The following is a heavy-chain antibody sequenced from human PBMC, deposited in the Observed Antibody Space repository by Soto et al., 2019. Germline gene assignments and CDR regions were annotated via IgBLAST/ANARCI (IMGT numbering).Heavy chain of an antibody. CDR1: GYTFTSYY. V-gene: IGHV1-46*01. D-gene: IGHD3-22*01. CDR3: ARFAYYYDSSGYYSAPQFDY. J-gene: IGHJ4*02. Sequence: QVQLVQSGAEVKKPGASVKVSCKASGYTFTSYYMHWVRQAPGQGLEWMGIINPSGGSTSYAQKFQGRVTMTRDTSTSTVYMELSSLRSEDTAVYYCARFAYYYDSSGYYSAPQFDYWGQGTLVTVSS. CDR2: INPSGGST.